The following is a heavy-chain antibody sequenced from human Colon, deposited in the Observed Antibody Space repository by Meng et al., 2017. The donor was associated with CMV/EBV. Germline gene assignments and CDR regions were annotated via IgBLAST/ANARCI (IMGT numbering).Heavy chain of an antibody. V-gene: IGHV1-46*01. CDR2: INPSGSST. CDR3: ARDPGLGWSDY. D-gene: IGHD2-15*01. CDR1: GYTLTTYY. Sequence: SCKSSGYTLTTYYMHWVRQAPGQGLEWMGMINPSGSSTTYAQKFQGRVTMTKDMSASTVYLEVASLTSGDTAVYYCARDPGLGWSDYWGQGTLVTVSS. J-gene: IGHJ4*02.